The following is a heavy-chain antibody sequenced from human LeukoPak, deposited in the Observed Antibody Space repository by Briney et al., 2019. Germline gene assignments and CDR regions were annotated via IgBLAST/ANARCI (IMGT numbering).Heavy chain of an antibody. V-gene: IGHV3-21*01. CDR3: ARERAHYYYDSSGYYHDY. CDR2: ISSSSSYI. CDR1: GFTFSSYS. J-gene: IGHJ4*02. D-gene: IGHD3-22*01. Sequence: PGGSLRLSCAASGFTFSSYSMNWVRQAPGKGLEWVSSISSSSSYIYYADSVKGRFTISRDNAKNSLYLQMNSLRAEDTAVYYCARERAHYYYDSSGYYHDYWGQGTLVTVSS.